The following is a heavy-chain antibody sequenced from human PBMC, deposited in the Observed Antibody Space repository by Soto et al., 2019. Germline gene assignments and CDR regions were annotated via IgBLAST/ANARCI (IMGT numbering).Heavy chain of an antibody. CDR2: INSGKGNT. J-gene: IGHJ4*02. V-gene: IGHV1-3*04. CDR1: GYTFTSYA. D-gene: IGHD2-2*01. CDR3: ARAGDDCSAANCYVIDY. Sequence: GASVKVSCKASGYTFTSYAMHCVLQSPLQRLEWMGWINSGKGNTKYSEKFQGRVTITSDTSASTAYMDLSSLRSEDTAMYYCARAGDDCSAANCYVIDYWGQGTLVTVSS.